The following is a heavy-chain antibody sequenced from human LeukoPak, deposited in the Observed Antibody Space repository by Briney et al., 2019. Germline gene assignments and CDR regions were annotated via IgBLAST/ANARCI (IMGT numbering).Heavy chain of an antibody. D-gene: IGHD6-6*01. CDR2: IDSSGHT. Sequence: PSETLSLTCTVSGTSIITYYWSWIRQFPGKGLEWIGFIDSSGHTDSNPSLSGRVTISIDTSKNQFFLRLTSVTAADTAVYYCARVKAIRPQYFDYWGQGTLVTVSS. V-gene: IGHV4-4*09. CDR3: ARVKAIRPQYFDY. J-gene: IGHJ4*02. CDR1: GTSIITYY.